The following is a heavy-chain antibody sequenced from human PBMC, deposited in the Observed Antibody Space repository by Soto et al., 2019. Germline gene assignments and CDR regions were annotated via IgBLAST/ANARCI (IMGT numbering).Heavy chain of an antibody. Sequence: SETLSLTCAVYGGSFSGYYWSWIRQPPGKGLEWIGEINHSGSTNYNPSLKSRVTISVDTSKNQFSLKLSSVTAADTAVYYCARGGLSYYYGSGSYWAKNWFDPWGQGTLVTVSS. CDR3: ARGGLSYYYGSGSYWAKNWFDP. D-gene: IGHD3-10*01. J-gene: IGHJ5*02. V-gene: IGHV4-34*01. CDR1: GGSFSGYY. CDR2: INHSGST.